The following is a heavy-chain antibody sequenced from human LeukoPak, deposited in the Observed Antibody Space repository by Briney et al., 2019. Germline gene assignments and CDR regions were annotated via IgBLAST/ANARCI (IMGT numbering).Heavy chain of an antibody. J-gene: IGHJ4*02. V-gene: IGHV3-64D*09. CDR1: GFTFSSYV. CDR3: VKDIPQKGQRGYFDY. CDR2: ISSNGGST. Sequence: GGSLRLFCSASGFTFSSYVMHWVRQAPGKGLEYVSAISSNGGSTYYADSVKGRFTIARDNSKNTLYLQMSSLRAENTAVYYCVKDIPQKGQRGYFDYWGQGTLVTVSS.